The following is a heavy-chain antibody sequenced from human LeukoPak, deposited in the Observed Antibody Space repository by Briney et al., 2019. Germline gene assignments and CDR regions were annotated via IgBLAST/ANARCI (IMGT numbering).Heavy chain of an antibody. Sequence: PSETLSLTCAVYGASFSGHYWSWIRQSPGKGLERIGEINLGGSTDYNPSLWSRVTISLNTSRNQLSLKLTSVTAADTAVYYCAREFGDEYSSSSGLGYWGQGTLVTVSS. D-gene: IGHD6-6*01. J-gene: IGHJ4*02. CDR3: AREFGDEYSSSSGLGY. CDR2: INLGGST. V-gene: IGHV4-34*01. CDR1: GASFSGHY.